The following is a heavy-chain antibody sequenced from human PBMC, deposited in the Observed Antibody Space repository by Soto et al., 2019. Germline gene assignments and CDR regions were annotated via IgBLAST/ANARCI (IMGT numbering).Heavy chain of an antibody. CDR2: ISWHSGTI. CDR3: VKEKLYSNYEYYFDS. V-gene: IGHV3-9*01. J-gene: IGHJ4*02. CDR1: GFSFRNYG. Sequence: ESGGGLVQPGRSLRLSCAASGFSFRNYGMHWVRRVPGRGLEWVSGISWHSGTIGYADSVRGRFTISRDNAKNSLYPQMNSLRPEDTALYYCVKEKLYSNYEYYFDSWGQGTLVTVSS. D-gene: IGHD4-4*01.